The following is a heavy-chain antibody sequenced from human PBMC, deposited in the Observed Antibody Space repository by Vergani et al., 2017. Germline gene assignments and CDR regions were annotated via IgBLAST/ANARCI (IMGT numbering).Heavy chain of an antibody. CDR3: ARDFNYYDSSGYYDEYYYYGMDV. CDR2: IYYGGTT. J-gene: IGHJ6*02. Sequence: QLQLQESGSGLVKPSQTLSLTCAVSGGSINNSPYYWGWIRQPPGKGLEWMGSIYYGGTTYYNPSLRSRVNLSVDTSNNQFSLKLSSVTAADTAFYYCARDFNYYDSSGYYDEYYYYGMDVWGQGTTVTVSS. CDR1: GGSINNSPYY. V-gene: IGHV4-39*02. D-gene: IGHD3-22*01.